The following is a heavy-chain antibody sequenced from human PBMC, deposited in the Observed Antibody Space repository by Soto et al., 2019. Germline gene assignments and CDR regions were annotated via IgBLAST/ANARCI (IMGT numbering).Heavy chain of an antibody. CDR2: IYYSGST. Sequence: PSETLSLTCTVSGGSISSGGYYWSWIRQHPGKGLEWIGYIYYSGSTYYNPSLKSRVTISVDTSKNQFSLKLSSVTAADTAVYYCARARSSYPLRTSYYFDYWGQGTLVTVSS. J-gene: IGHJ4*02. V-gene: IGHV4-31*03. D-gene: IGHD6-6*01. CDR1: GGSISSGGYY. CDR3: ARARSSYPLRTSYYFDY.